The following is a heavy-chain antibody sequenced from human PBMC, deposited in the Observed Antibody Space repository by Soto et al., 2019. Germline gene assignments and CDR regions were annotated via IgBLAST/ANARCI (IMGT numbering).Heavy chain of an antibody. CDR1: GGSISSGGYY. CDR3: ARIGTGAYDFWSGYRVSGMDV. CDR2: IYYSGST. J-gene: IGHJ6*02. D-gene: IGHD3-3*01. Sequence: SETLSLTCTVSGGSISSGGYYWSWIRQHPGKGLEWIGYIYYSGSTCYNPSLKSRVTISVDTSKNQFSLKLSSVTAADTAVYYCARIGTGAYDFWSGYRVSGMDVWGQGTTVTVS. V-gene: IGHV4-39*01.